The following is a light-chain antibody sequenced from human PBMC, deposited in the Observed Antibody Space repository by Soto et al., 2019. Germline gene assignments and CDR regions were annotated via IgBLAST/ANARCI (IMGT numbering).Light chain of an antibody. CDR1: QSVSSTY. CDR3: QQYYRWPQT. Sequence: EIVLTQSPGTLSLSPGERATLSCRASQSVSSTYVAWYQQKSGQAPRLLIYGASSRATGIPARFSGSGSGTEFTLTISSLQSEDFAVYYCQQYYRWPQTFGQGTKVDIK. V-gene: IGKV3-15*01. J-gene: IGKJ1*01. CDR2: GAS.